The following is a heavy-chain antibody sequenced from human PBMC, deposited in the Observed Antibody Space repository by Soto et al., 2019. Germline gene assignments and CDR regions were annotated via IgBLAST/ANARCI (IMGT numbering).Heavy chain of an antibody. CDR2: IYYTGNT. J-gene: IGHJ5*02. CDR3: ARNLFYEYSTDYYKTELETWIDP. CDR1: GVSVRRSSYY. D-gene: IGHD3-9*01. V-gene: IGHV4-39*01. Sequence: PSETLSLTCSVSGVSVRRSSYYWGWIRQSPGKGLEWIGNIYYTGNTYYNPSLKSRVTMSIDTSKNQFSLNLSTVTAADTAMYYCARNLFYEYSTDYYKTELETWIDPWGPGTLVTVSS.